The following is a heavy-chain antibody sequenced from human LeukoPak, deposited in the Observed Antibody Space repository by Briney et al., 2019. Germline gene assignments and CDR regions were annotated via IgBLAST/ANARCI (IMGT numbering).Heavy chain of an antibody. V-gene: IGHV3-7*01. Sequence: GGSLRLSCAASGFTFSNFWMCWVRQTPGKGLEWVANINRDGSEKNYVGSVKGRFTISRDNAKNSLFLQMDSLRAEDTAVYYCATKATPSRANPFDYWGQGTLVTVSS. J-gene: IGHJ4*02. CDR1: GFTFSNFW. D-gene: IGHD3-10*01. CDR2: INRDGSEK. CDR3: ATKATPSRANPFDY.